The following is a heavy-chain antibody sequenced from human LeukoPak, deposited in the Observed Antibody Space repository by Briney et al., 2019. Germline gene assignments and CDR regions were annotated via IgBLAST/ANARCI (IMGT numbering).Heavy chain of an antibody. D-gene: IGHD6-19*01. J-gene: IGHJ4*02. Sequence: SETLSLTCTVSGGTISSYYWNWIRQPPGKRLEWIGYIHYSGSTKYNPSLKSRVTISVDTSKNQFSLKLSSVTAADTAVYYCARRYSSGWAFEYWGQGTLVTVSS. CDR1: GGTISSYY. CDR2: IHYSGST. CDR3: ARRYSSGWAFEY. V-gene: IGHV4-59*08.